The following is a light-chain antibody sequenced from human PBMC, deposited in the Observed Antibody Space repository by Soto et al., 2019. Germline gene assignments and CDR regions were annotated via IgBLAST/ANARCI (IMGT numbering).Light chain of an antibody. V-gene: IGKV3-11*01. CDR3: QQRSNWPPRCT. Sequence: EIVLTQSPATLSLSPGERATLSCRASQSVSSYLAWYQQKPGQAPRLLIYDASNRATGIPARFSVSGSGTDFTLTISSLEPEDFAVYYCQQRSNWPPRCTFGQGTKVEIK. CDR2: DAS. CDR1: QSVSSY. J-gene: IGKJ1*01.